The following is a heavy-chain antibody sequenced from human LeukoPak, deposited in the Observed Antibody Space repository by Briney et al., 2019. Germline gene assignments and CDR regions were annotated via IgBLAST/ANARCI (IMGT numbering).Heavy chain of an antibody. D-gene: IGHD2-8*01. CDR3: ARVRSGAATNAFDY. Sequence: PSETLSLTCTVSGGAISGHYWSWIRQTPREGLEWIGYIFYSGRTDYNPSLKSRVTMSVDTSKNQFSLQLRSVTAADTAVYYCARVRSGAATNAFDYCGQGTLVTVSS. CDR1: GGAISGHY. CDR2: IFYSGRT. V-gene: IGHV4-59*11. J-gene: IGHJ4*02.